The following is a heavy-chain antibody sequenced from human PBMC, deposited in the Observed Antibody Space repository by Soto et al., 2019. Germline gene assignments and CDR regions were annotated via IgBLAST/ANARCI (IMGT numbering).Heavy chain of an antibody. CDR2: IKQDGSEK. J-gene: IGHJ6*02. CDR3: ARGGDILTGYYRRYGMDV. CDR1: GFTFSSYW. V-gene: IGHV3-7*03. Sequence: VQLVESGGGLVQPGGSLRLSCAASGFTFSSYWMSWVRQAPGKGLEWVANIKQDGSEKYYVDSVKGRFTISRDNAKNSLYLQMNSLRAEDTAVYYCARGGDILTGYYRRYGMDVWGQGTTVTVSS. D-gene: IGHD3-9*01.